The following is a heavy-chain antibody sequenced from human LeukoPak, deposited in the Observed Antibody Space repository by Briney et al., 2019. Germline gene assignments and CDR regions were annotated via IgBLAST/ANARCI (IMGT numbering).Heavy chain of an antibody. Sequence: GGSLRLSCTVSGFTVSSNSMSWVRQAPGKGLEWVSFIYSDNTHYSDSVKGRFTISRDNSKNTLYLQMNSLRAEDTAVYYCAKNDGFWSGLSYYYYYMDVWGKGTTVTVSS. CDR1: GFTVSSNS. CDR2: IYSDNT. J-gene: IGHJ6*03. D-gene: IGHD3-3*01. V-gene: IGHV3-53*01. CDR3: AKNDGFWSGLSYYYYYMDV.